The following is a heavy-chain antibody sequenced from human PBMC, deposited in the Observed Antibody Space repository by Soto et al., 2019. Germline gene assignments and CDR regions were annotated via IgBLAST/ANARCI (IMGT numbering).Heavy chain of an antibody. CDR1: GFTFSSYD. J-gene: IGHJ3*02. Sequence: SLRLSCAASGFTFSSYDMHWVRQATGKGLEWVSAIGTAGDTYYPGSVKGRFTISRENAKNSLYLQMNSLRAGDTAVYYCARGGRNAAAGAFDIWGQGTMVTVSS. V-gene: IGHV3-13*01. CDR3: ARGGRNAAAGAFDI. D-gene: IGHD6-13*01. CDR2: IGTAGDT.